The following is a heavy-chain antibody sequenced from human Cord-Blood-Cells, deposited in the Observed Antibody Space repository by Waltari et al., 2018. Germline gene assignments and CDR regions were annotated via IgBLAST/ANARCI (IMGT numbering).Heavy chain of an antibody. CDR1: GLTFSNAW. CDR3: TTDHVYSAI. CDR2: SKSKTDGGTT. V-gene: IGHV3-15*01. Sequence: EVQLVESGGGLVKPGGSFRLSCAASGLTFSNAWMSWVRQAPGTGREWGGLSKSKTDGGTTDYAAPVKVIFTISRDDSKKTLYLQMNSLKTEDTAVYYCTTDHVYSAIWGQGTMVTVSS. D-gene: IGHD2-21*01. J-gene: IGHJ3*02.